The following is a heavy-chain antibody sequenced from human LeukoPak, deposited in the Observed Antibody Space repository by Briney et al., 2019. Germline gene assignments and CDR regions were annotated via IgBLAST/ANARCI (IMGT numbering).Heavy chain of an antibody. Sequence: PGGSLRLSCAASGFTFSSYGMHWVRQAPGKGLEWVAFIRYDGSNKYYADSVKGRFTISRDNSKNTLYLQMNSLRAEDTAVYYCAKKAPYIAARRFDYWGQGTLVTVSS. CDR1: GFTFSSYG. J-gene: IGHJ4*02. V-gene: IGHV3-30*02. CDR2: IRYDGSNK. D-gene: IGHD6-6*01. CDR3: AKKAPYIAARRFDY.